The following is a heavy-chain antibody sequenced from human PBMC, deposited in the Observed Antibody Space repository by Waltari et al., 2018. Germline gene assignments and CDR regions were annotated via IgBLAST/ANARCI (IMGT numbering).Heavy chain of an antibody. CDR3: ARDRKYYSSGWSGIFDF. CDR2: IYTSGST. J-gene: IGHJ4*02. V-gene: IGHV3-53*01. D-gene: IGHD6-19*01. Sequence: VHESPGEELEEISFIYTSGSTDDAYSGKGRLTIAINDSKNTLLRQMNNLRAVYTAVYYCARDRKYYSSGWSGIFDFWGQGTLVTVSS.